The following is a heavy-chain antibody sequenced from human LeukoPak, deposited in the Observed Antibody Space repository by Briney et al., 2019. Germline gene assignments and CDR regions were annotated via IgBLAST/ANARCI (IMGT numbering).Heavy chain of an antibody. D-gene: IGHD6-19*01. V-gene: IGHV3-30*02. CDR2: IRHDGSDK. CDR1: GFTFSSNA. Sequence: GGSLRLSCAASGFTFSSNAMHWVRQAPGKGLEWVAFIRHDGSDKYYADSVKGRFTISRDNSKNTLYLQMNNLRVDDTAVYYCAKSQQWLLWGQGTLVTVSS. CDR3: AKSQQWLL. J-gene: IGHJ4*02.